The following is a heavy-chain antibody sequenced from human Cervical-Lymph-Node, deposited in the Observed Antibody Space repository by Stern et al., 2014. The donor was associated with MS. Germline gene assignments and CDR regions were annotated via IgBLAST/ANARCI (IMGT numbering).Heavy chain of an antibody. CDR2: ISRGGNYI. CDR3: ARVGNFGANIDAFDI. V-gene: IGHV3-21*01. J-gene: IGHJ3*02. D-gene: IGHD4-17*01. Sequence: EVQLVESGGGLVKPGGSLRLSCEASGFSFSSYSMNWVRQAPGKGLVWVASISRGGNYIYYADSMKGRFTVSRDKAKNSLYLQMNGLRVEDTAVYYCARVGNFGANIDAFDIWGLGTMVTVSS. CDR1: GFSFSSYS.